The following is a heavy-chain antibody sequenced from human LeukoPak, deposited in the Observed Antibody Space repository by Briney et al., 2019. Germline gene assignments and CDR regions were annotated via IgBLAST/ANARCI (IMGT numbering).Heavy chain of an antibody. Sequence: ASVKVSCKASGYTFTGYYMHWVRQAPGQGLEWIGWINPNSGGTNYAQKFQGRVTMTRNTSISTAYMELSSLRSEDTAVYYCARGLRYCSSTSCSYYMDVWGKGTTVTISS. V-gene: IGHV1-2*02. D-gene: IGHD2-2*01. CDR2: INPNSGGT. CDR1: GYTFTGYY. CDR3: ARGLRYCSSTSCSYYMDV. J-gene: IGHJ6*03.